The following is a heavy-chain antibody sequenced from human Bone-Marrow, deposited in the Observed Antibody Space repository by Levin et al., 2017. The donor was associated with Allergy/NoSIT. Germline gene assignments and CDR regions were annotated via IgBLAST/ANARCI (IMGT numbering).Heavy chain of an antibody. Sequence: GESLKISCKASGYTFTGYYMHWVRQAPGQGLEWMGRINPNSGGTNYAQKFQGRVTMTRDTSISTAYMELSRLRSDDTAVYYCARDGRYYDSSGYKYWGQGTLVTVSS. J-gene: IGHJ4*02. CDR1: GYTFTGYY. V-gene: IGHV1-2*06. CDR2: INPNSGGT. D-gene: IGHD3-22*01. CDR3: ARDGRYYDSSGYKY.